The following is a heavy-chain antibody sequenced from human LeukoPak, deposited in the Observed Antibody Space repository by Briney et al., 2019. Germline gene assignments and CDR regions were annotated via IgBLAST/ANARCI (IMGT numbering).Heavy chain of an antibody. J-gene: IGHJ4*01. D-gene: IGHD3-3*01. Sequence: SETLSLTRTVSGGYISSDDHNWGCIRQPPGKGLEWLGKINYSGNTHHNPSLKSRVTISVDTSKNQFSLKLNSVTAADTAVYYCAKDTFLAYWGHVNLVSVSS. CDR2: INYSGNT. V-gene: IGHV4-39*02. CDR3: AKDTFLAY. CDR1: GGYISSDDHN.